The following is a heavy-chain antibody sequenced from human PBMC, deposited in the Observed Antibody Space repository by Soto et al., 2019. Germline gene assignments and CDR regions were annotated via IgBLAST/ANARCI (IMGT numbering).Heavy chain of an antibody. V-gene: IGHV4-4*08. D-gene: IGHD6-13*01. CDR2: IYHSGST. Sequence: PSETLSLTCTVSGGSISTYYWSWVRQPPGKGLEWIGYIYHSGSTNYNPSLKSRVTISLDTSKNQFSLRLNSVTAADTAVYYCVRSGIEPRVFMHPFDYWGQGTLVTVSS. CDR1: GGSISTYY. CDR3: VRSGIEPRVFMHPFDY. J-gene: IGHJ4*02.